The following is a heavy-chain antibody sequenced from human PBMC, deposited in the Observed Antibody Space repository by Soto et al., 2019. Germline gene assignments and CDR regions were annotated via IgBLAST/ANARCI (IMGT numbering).Heavy chain of an antibody. V-gene: IGHV3-48*01. Sequence: GGSLRLSCAASGFPFSSYSMNWVRQAPGKGLEWVSYISSSSSTIYYADSVKGRFTISRDNAKNSLYLQMNSLRAEDTAVYYCAKPHYDSSGYYFDYWGQGTLVTVSS. J-gene: IGHJ4*02. D-gene: IGHD3-22*01. CDR2: ISSSSSTI. CDR1: GFPFSSYS. CDR3: AKPHYDSSGYYFDY.